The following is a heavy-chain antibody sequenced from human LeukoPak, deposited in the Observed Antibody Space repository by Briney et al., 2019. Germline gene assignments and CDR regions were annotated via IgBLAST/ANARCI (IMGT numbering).Heavy chain of an antibody. D-gene: IGHD4-17*01. CDR3: AHGGVTTSGFDY. CDR1: GFSLSTSGVG. V-gene: IGHV2-5*05. J-gene: IGHJ4*02. CDR2: IYWDDDK. Sequence: SGPTLVKPTQTLTLTCTFSGFSLSTSGVGVGWIRQPPGKALEWLALIYWDDDKRYGPSLKSRLTITKDTSKNQVVLTMTNMDPVDTATYYCAHGGVTTSGFDYWGQGTLVTVSS.